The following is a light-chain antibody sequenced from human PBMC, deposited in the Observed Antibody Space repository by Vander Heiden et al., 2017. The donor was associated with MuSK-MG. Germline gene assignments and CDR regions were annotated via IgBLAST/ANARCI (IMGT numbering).Light chain of an antibody. CDR3: DSYTSSSTEV. Sequence: QSALTQPASVSGSPGQSITISCTGTSSDVGGYNYVSWYQHHPGKAPKLIIYDVSNRPSGVSNRFSGSKSGNTASLTISGLQAEDEADYYCDSYTSSSTEVFGTGTKVTVL. V-gene: IGLV2-14*03. CDR1: SSDVGGYNY. J-gene: IGLJ1*01. CDR2: DVS.